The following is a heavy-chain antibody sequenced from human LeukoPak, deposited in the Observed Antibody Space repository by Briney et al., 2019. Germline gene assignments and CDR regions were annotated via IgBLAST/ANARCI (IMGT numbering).Heavy chain of an antibody. Sequence: PGGSLRLSCAASGFTFSSYSMNWVRQAPGKGLEWVSSISSGSGYIYYADSVKGRFTISRDNAENSLYLQMNSLRAEDTAVYYCARVVRGVFAQTYYYYGMDVWGQGTTVTVSS. J-gene: IGHJ6*02. CDR1: GFTFSSYS. D-gene: IGHD3-10*01. CDR3: ARVVRGVFAQTYYYYGMDV. CDR2: ISSGSGYI. V-gene: IGHV3-21*01.